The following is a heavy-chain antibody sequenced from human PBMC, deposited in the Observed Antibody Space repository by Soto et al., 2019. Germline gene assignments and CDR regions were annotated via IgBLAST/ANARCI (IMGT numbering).Heavy chain of an antibody. CDR2: ISTSGATR. V-gene: IGHV3-48*02. J-gene: IGHJ4*02. Sequence: GGSLRLSCVASGFTFSTDTMNWVRQAPGKGLEWVAHISTSGATRYYADSVKGRFTISRDNAKTSLYLQMDSLRNEDTAVYYCASFFGSGFDYRGQRTLVTVSS. CDR1: GFTFSTDT. D-gene: IGHD6-19*01. CDR3: ASFFGSGFDY.